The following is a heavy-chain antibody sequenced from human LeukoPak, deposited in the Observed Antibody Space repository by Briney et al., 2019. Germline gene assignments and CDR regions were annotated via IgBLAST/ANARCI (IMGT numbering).Heavy chain of an antibody. CDR3: TRSFDS. CDR2: TNSDGRRT. J-gene: IGHJ4*02. Sequence: GGSLRVSCAASGFTFSSYWMHCVRQAPGKGVVRVATTNSDGRRTSYADSVKGRFIISRDNAKNPLYLQMNSLRAEDTAVYYCTRSFDSWGQGTLVTVS. V-gene: IGHV3-74*01. CDR1: GFTFSSYW.